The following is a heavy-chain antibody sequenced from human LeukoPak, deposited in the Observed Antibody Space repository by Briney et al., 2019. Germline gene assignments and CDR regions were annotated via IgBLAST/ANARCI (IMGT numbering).Heavy chain of an antibody. J-gene: IGHJ4*02. D-gene: IGHD4-17*01. Sequence: GGSLRLSCAASGFGFSSYAMNWVRQAPGKGLEWVSLISGSGSNTYYADSVKGRFTISSDNSKNTLYLQMNSLRVEDTAVYYCAKERATTTTFDYWGQGTLVTVSS. CDR1: GFGFSSYA. CDR3: AKERATTTTFDY. CDR2: ISGSGSNT. V-gene: IGHV3-23*01.